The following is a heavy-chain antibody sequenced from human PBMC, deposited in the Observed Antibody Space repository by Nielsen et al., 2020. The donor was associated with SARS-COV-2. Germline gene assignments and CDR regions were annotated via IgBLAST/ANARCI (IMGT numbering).Heavy chain of an antibody. J-gene: IGHJ3*02. CDR1: GFTFSSCG. V-gene: IGHV3-64*01. CDR3: ARDHGDYSDAFDI. Sequence: GGSLRLSCAASGFTFSSCGMHWVRQAPGKGLEYVSAISSNGGSTYYANSVKGRFTISRDNSKNTLYLQMGSLRAEDMAVYYCARDHGDYSDAFDIWGQGTMVTVSS. D-gene: IGHD4-17*01. CDR2: ISSNGGST.